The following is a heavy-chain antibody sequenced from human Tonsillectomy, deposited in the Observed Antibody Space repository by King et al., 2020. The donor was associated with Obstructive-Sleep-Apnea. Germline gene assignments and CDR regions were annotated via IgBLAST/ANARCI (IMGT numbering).Heavy chain of an antibody. D-gene: IGHD5-18*01. CDR3: ARGHVDTAMPFDY. V-gene: IGHV4-39*07. CDR2: IYYSGST. J-gene: IGHJ4*02. CDR1: GGSISSSSYY. Sequence: LQLQESGPGLVKPSETLSLTCTVSGGSISSSSYYWGCIRQPPGKGLEWIGSIYYSGSTYYNPSLKSRVTISVETSKNQFSLKLSSLTAADTAVYYCARGHVDTAMPFDYWGQGTLVTVSS.